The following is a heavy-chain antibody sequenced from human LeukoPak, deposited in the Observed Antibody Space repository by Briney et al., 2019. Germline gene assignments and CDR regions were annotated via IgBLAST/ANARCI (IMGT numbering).Heavy chain of an antibody. Sequence: GGSLRLSCAASGFSFSGYWMHWVRQAPGRGLEWVSYIGSSSSTIYYADSVKGRFTISRDNAKNSLYLQMNSLRAEDTAIYYCVGQNYFDYWGRGTLVTVSS. J-gene: IGHJ4*02. CDR2: IGSSSSTI. CDR1: GFSFSGYW. V-gene: IGHV3-48*01. CDR3: VGQNYFDY.